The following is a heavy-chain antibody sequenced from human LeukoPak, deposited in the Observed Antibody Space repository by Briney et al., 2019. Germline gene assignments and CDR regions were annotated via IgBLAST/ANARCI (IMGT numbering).Heavy chain of an antibody. CDR3: ARASITSTYYHYYMDV. CDR1: GFTFSSFP. V-gene: IGHV3-30*01. CDR2: VSPDGSVE. D-gene: IGHD3-10*01. Sequence: AGGSPRLSCAASGFTFSSFPMHWVRQAPGKGLEWVVVVSPDGSVENYADSVKGRFTISRDNSKNTVYLQMNSLRTEDTAVYYCARASITSTYYHYYMDVWGKGTTVTVSS. J-gene: IGHJ6*03.